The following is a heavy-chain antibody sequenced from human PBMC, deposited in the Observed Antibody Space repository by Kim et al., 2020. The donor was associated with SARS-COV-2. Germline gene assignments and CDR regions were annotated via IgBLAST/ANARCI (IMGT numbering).Heavy chain of an antibody. D-gene: IGHD1-1*01. CDR1: GYTFTAYR. Sequence: GESLKISCRGSGYTFTAYRIDWVRQVPGKGLEWMGRIDPRDSHTDYRPSFQGRVTISTDNSVSSAYLQWSSLKTSDTATYFWARLDYLGSWGPGTLVAVSS. CDR3: ARLDYLGS. J-gene: IGHJ5*02. CDR2: IDPRDSHT. V-gene: IGHV5-10-1*01.